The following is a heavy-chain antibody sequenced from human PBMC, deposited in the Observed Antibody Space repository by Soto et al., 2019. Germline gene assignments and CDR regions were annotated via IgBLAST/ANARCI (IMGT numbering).Heavy chain of an antibody. CDR1: GYTFTGYA. Sequence: QVQLVQSGAEEKKPGASVNVSCKASGYTFTGYAMHWVRQAPGQRLEWMGWINAGNGNTKYSQKFQGRVTITRDTSASTAYMELSSLRSEDTAVYYCARAVAVPADFDDWGQGTLVTVSS. CDR2: INAGNGNT. CDR3: ARAVAVPADFDD. V-gene: IGHV1-3*05. D-gene: IGHD6-19*01. J-gene: IGHJ4*02.